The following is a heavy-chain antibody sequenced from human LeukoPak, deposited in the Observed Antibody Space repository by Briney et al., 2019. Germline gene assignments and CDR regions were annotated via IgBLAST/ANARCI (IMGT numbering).Heavy chain of an antibody. CDR3: ARDMPRDYYGSGSYLLYVTYYYYGMDV. Sequence: GGSLRLSCAASGFTFSGYAMHWVRQAPGKGLEWVAVISYDGSNKYYADSVKGRFTISRDNSKSTLYLQMNSLRAEDTAVYYCARDMPRDYYGSGSYLLYVTYYYYGMDVWGQGTTVTVSS. J-gene: IGHJ6*02. D-gene: IGHD3-10*01. V-gene: IGHV3-30*04. CDR2: ISYDGSNK. CDR1: GFTFSGYA.